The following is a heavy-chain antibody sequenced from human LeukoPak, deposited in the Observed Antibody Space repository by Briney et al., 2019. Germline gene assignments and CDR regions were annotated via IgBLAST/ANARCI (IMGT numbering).Heavy chain of an antibody. V-gene: IGHV3-33*06. CDR2: IWYDGSNK. Sequence: PGRSLRLSCAASGFTFSSYGMHWVRQAPGKGLEWVAVIWYDGSNKYYADSVKGRFTISRDNSKNTLYLQMNSLRAEDTAVYYCAKNSDTYYSYGMDVWGQGTTVTVSS. D-gene: IGHD2-21*01. CDR1: GFTFSSYG. CDR3: AKNSDTYYSYGMDV. J-gene: IGHJ6*02.